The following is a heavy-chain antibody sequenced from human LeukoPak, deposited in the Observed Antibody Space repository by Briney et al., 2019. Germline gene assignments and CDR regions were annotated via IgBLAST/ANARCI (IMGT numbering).Heavy chain of an antibody. CDR2: IIPILGIA. J-gene: IGHJ4*02. V-gene: IGHV1-69*04. D-gene: IGHD1-26*01. Sequence: SVKVSCKAYGGTFSSYAIRWVRQAPGQGLEWMGRIIPILGIANYAQKFQGRVTMTEDTSTDTAYMELSSLRSEDTAVYYCATTGATPLDYWGQGTLVTVSS. CDR3: ATTGATPLDY. CDR1: GGTFSSYA.